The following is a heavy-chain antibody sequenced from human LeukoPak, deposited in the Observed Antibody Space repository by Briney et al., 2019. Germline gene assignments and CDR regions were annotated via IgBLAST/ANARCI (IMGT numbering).Heavy chain of an antibody. CDR3: AKGRGPGLRFGELIP. Sequence: PGGSLRLSCAASGFTFDDYAMHWVRQAPGKGLEWVSGISWNSGSIGYADSVKGRFTISRDNAKNSLYLQMNSLRAEDTALYYCAKGRGPGLRFGELIPWGQGTLVTVSS. CDR1: GFTFDDYA. J-gene: IGHJ1*01. V-gene: IGHV3-9*01. D-gene: IGHD3-10*01. CDR2: ISWNSGSI.